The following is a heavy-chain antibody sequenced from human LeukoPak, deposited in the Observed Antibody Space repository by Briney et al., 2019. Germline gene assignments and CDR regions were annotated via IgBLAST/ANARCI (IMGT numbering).Heavy chain of an antibody. Sequence: PGGSLRLSCAASGFTFSSYAMPWVRQAPGRGLQWVSALSGSGISTYYADSVKGRFTISRDNSKNTLYLQMNSLRTDDTGVYYCAKRRSTVTSAWDAFDIWGQGTMVTVSS. J-gene: IGHJ3*02. D-gene: IGHD4-17*01. CDR3: AKRRSTVTSAWDAFDI. CDR1: GFTFSSYA. V-gene: IGHV3-23*01. CDR2: LSGSGIST.